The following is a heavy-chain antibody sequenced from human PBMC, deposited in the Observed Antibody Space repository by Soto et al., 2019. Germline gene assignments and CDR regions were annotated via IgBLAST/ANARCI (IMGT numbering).Heavy chain of an antibody. CDR1: GYTFTSYG. J-gene: IGHJ6*02. Sequence: GASVKVSCKASGYTFTSYGISWVRQAPGQGLEWMGWISAYNGNTNYAQKLQGRVTMTTDTSTSTAYMELRSLRSDDTAVYYCARSVTIFGVVTPDDYYYYGMDVWGQGTTVTVSS. CDR3: ARSVTIFGVVTPDDYYYYGMDV. D-gene: IGHD3-3*01. CDR2: ISAYNGNT. V-gene: IGHV1-18*01.